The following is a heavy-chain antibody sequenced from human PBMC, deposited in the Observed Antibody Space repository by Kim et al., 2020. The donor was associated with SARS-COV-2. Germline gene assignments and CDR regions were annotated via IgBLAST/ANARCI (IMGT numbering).Heavy chain of an antibody. Sequence: GGSLRLSCAASGFTFSSYDMHWVRQATGKGLEWVSAIGTAGDPYYPGSVKGRFTISRENAKNSLYLQMNSLRAGDTAVYYCARGGPIYCSSTSCPYWYFDLWGRGTLVTVSS. CDR2: IGTAGDP. J-gene: IGHJ2*01. CDR3: ARGGPIYCSSTSCPYWYFDL. D-gene: IGHD2-2*01. V-gene: IGHV3-13*05. CDR1: GFTFSSYD.